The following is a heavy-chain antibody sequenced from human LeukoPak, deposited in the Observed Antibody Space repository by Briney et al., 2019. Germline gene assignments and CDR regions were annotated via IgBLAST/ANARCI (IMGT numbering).Heavy chain of an antibody. CDR1: GFTFSSYS. CDR2: ISSSSSYI. V-gene: IGHV3-21*01. D-gene: IGHD6-19*01. Sequence: GGSLRLSCAASGFTFSSYSMNWVRQAPGKGLEWVSSISSSSSYIYYADSVKGRFTISRDNAKNSLYLQMNSLRAEDTAVYYCVRAPYSSGWELDYWGQGTLVTVSS. CDR3: VRAPYSSGWELDY. J-gene: IGHJ4*02.